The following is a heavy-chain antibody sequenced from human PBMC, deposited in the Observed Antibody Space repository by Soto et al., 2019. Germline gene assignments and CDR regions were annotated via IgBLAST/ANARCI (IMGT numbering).Heavy chain of an antibody. CDR2: ISSSGGNT. CDR3: AKGQGWELPNQYFDY. CDR1: GFTFSNYA. V-gene: IGHV3-23*01. Sequence: EVQLLESGGGLVQPGGSLRLSCAASGFTFSNYAMSWVRQAPGKGLEWVSGISSSGGNTYYADSVKGRFTISRDNSKNTLYLQMNSLRAEDTAVYYCAKGQGWELPNQYFDYWGQGTLVTVSS. D-gene: IGHD1-26*01. J-gene: IGHJ4*02.